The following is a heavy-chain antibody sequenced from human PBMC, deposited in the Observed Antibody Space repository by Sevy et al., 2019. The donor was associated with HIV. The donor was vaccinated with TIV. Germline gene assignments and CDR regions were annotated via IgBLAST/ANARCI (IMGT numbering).Heavy chain of an antibody. D-gene: IGHD6-19*01. Sequence: ASVKVSCKASGYTFVRYGISWVRQAPGQGLEWMGWISLYNGNTNTAQKAQGRVTMTTDTSTRKAYMELRSLSSDDTAVYYCAREAIAVAGTGFDYWGQGTLVTVSS. CDR2: ISLYNGNT. CDR1: GYTFVRYG. CDR3: AREAIAVAGTGFDY. V-gene: IGHV1-18*01. J-gene: IGHJ4*02.